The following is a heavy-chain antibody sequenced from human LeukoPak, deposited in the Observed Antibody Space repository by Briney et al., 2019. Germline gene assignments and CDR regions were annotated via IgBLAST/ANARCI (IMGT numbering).Heavy chain of an antibody. V-gene: IGHV1-69*05. Sequence: ASVKVSCKASGGTFSNYAISWVRQVPGQGLEWMGGIIPIFGTTNYAQKFQGRVTITTDESTSTAYMELSSLRSEDTAVYYCAKDGDEGCADYWGQGTLVTVSS. CDR1: GGTFSNYA. J-gene: IGHJ4*02. CDR2: IIPIFGTT. CDR3: AKDGDEGCADY. D-gene: IGHD3-10*01.